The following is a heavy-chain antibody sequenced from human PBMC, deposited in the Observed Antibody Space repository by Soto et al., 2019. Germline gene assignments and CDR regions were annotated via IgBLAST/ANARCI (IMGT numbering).Heavy chain of an antibody. J-gene: IGHJ5*02. CDR2: IIPILGIA. CDR3: ASLGGYGDYVSNWFDP. Sequence: QVQLVQSGAEVKKPGSSVKVSCKASGGTFSSYPISWVRQAPVQGLEWMGRIIPILGIANYAQKFQGRVTITADKSTSTAYMELSSLRSEDTAVYYCASLGGYGDYVSNWFDPWGQGTLVTVSS. V-gene: IGHV1-69*02. CDR1: GGTFSSYP. D-gene: IGHD4-17*01.